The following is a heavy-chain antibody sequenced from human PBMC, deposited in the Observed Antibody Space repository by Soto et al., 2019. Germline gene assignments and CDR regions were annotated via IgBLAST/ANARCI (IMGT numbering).Heavy chain of an antibody. D-gene: IGHD2-15*01. CDR3: ARDPGYCSGGSCYTRVRSGNYYYGMDV. J-gene: IGHJ6*02. Sequence: QVQLQESGPGLVKPSATLSLTCTVSGGSISSYYGSWIRQPPGKGLAWIGYIYYSGSTTYNPPLKSRVTVSVNTPKIQVALKLSSVTAADTAVYYCARDPGYCSGGSCYTRVRSGNYYYGMDVWGQGTTVTVSS. CDR1: GGSISSYY. V-gene: IGHV4-59*01. CDR2: IYYSGST.